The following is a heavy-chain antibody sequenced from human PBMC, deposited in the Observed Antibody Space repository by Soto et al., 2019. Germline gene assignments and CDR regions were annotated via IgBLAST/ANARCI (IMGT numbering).Heavy chain of an antibody. Sequence: TLSLTCAVSGASMTTGGFSWTWVRQPPGGGLEWIGHVYHRASTQYNPSLKGRVSISVDTSRSLFSLRLTSLTAADTAVYFCTRGSAAPHSLLYFDTWGQGTPVTVSS. J-gene: IGHJ4*02. D-gene: IGHD2-15*01. CDR1: GASMTTGGFS. CDR3: TRGSAAPHSLLYFDT. CDR2: VYHRAST. V-gene: IGHV4-30-2*01.